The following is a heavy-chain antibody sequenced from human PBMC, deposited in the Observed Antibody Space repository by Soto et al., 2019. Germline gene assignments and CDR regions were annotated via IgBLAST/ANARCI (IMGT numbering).Heavy chain of an antibody. J-gene: IGHJ4*02. D-gene: IGHD2-2*01. Sequence: PGGSLRLSCAASGFTISSYSMNWVRQAPGKGLEWVSYISSSSSTIYYADSVKGRFNISRDNSKNTLYLQMNSLRAEDTAVYYCAREIVVARGASYFDYWGPGTLVTVSS. CDR1: GFTISSYS. CDR3: AREIVVARGASYFDY. V-gene: IGHV3-48*01. CDR2: ISSSSSTI.